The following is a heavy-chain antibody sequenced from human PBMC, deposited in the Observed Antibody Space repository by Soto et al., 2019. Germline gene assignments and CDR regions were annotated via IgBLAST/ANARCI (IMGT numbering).Heavy chain of an antibody. CDR2: IIPIFGTA. J-gene: IGHJ5*02. V-gene: IGHV1-69*12. CDR3: ARERPAGWFDP. Sequence: QVQLVQSGAEVKKPGSSLKVSCKASGRTFSSYAISRVRQAPGQGLEWMGGIIPIFGTANYAQKFQGRVTITADESTSTAYMELSSLRSEDTAVYYCARERPAGWFDPWGQGTLVTVSS. CDR1: GRTFSSYA.